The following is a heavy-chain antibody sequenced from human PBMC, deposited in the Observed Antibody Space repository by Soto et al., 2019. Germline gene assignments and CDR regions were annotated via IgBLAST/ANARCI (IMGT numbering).Heavy chain of an antibody. J-gene: IGHJ4*02. CDR1: GFSFDDYG. CDR2: ISWNSGDI. CDR3: AKDNDLDRDGPFDY. D-gene: IGHD2-2*03. V-gene: IGHV3-9*01. Sequence: EVQLVESGGGSVQPGRSLRLSCAASGFSFDDYGMHGVRQGPGKGLEWVSGISWNSGDIYYADSVKGRFTISRDNAKRSLYLQMNSLITEDTALYYCAKDNDLDRDGPFDYWGQGILVTVSS.